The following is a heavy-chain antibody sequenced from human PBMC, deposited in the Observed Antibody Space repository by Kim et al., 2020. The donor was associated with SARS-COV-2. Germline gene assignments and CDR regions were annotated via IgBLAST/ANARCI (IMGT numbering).Heavy chain of an antibody. Sequence: GGSLRLSCAASGFTFSDYYMSWIRQAPGKGLEWVSYITSSSTYTNYADSVKGRFTISRDTAGNSLYLQMNTLRAEDTAVYYCARRGTSWYSQIDYWGQGT. CDR1: GFTFSDYY. D-gene: IGHD6-13*01. V-gene: IGHV3-11*03. CDR2: ITSSSTYT. J-gene: IGHJ4*02. CDR3: ARRGTSWYSQIDY.